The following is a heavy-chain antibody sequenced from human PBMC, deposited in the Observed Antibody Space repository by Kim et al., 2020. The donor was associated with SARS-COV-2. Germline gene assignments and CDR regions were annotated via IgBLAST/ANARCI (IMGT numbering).Heavy chain of an antibody. CDR2: IWYDGSNK. V-gene: IGHV3-33*01. CDR1: GFTFSSYG. CDR3: ARDPGSGSYYNFFDY. D-gene: IGHD3-10*01. J-gene: IGHJ4*02. Sequence: GGSLRLSCAASGFTFSSYGMHWVRQAPGKGLEWVAVIWYDGSNKYYADSVKGRFTISRDNSKNTLYLQMNSLRAEDTAVYYCARDPGSGSYYNFFDYWGQGTLVTLSS.